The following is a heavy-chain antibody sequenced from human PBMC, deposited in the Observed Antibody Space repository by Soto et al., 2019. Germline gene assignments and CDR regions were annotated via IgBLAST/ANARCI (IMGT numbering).Heavy chain of an antibody. CDR3: ARCDYGGNLGAAFDI. CDR2: IYYSGST. D-gene: IGHD4-17*01. J-gene: IGHJ3*02. Sequence: KPSETLSLTCTVSGASISYGGFSWSWIRQSPGKGLEWIGYIYYSGSTNYNPSLKSRVTISVDTSKNQFSLKLSSVTAADTAVYYCARCDYGGNLGAAFDIWGQGTMVTVSS. CDR1: GASISYGGFS. V-gene: IGHV4-61*08.